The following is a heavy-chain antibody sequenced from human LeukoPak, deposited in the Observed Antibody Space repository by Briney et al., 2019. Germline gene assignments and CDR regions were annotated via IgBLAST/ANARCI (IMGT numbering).Heavy chain of an antibody. D-gene: IGHD2-2*01. CDR3: ARQCSSTSCYSY. Sequence: PSETLSLTCTVSGGSISTYYWGWIRQPPGKGLEWIGNIYYGGSTFYNPSLKSRVTISLDTSKNQFSLKLSSVTAADTAVYFCARQCSSTSCYSYWGQGTLVTVSS. CDR1: GGSISTYY. V-gene: IGHV4-39*01. J-gene: IGHJ4*02. CDR2: IYYGGST.